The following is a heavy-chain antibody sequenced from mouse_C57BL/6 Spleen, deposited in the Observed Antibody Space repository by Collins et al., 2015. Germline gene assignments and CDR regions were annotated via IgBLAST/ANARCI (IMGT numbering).Heavy chain of an antibody. D-gene: IGHD1-1*01. Sequence: PNSGSTNYNEKFKSKATLTVDKSSSTAYMQLSSLTSEDSAVYYCARTYGSSLRYFDVWGTGTTVTVSS. J-gene: IGHJ1*03. V-gene: IGHV1-64*01. CDR2: PNSGST. CDR3: ARTYGSSLRYFDV.